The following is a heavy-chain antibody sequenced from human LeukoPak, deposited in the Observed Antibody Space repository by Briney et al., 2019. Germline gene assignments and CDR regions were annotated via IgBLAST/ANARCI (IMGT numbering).Heavy chain of an antibody. D-gene: IGHD1-1*01. CDR2: ISYDGSNK. J-gene: IGHJ4*02. V-gene: IGHV3-30*04. Sequence: PGGSLRLSCAASGFTFSSYAMHWVRQAPGKGLEWVAVISYDGSNKYYADSVKGRFTISRDNSKNTLYLQMNSLRAEDTAVYYCASDSANDEVASHFDYWGQGTLVTVSS. CDR3: ASDSANDEVASHFDY. CDR1: GFTFSSYA.